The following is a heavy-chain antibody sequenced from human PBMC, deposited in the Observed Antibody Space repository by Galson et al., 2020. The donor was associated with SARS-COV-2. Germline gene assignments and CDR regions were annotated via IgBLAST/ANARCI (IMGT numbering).Heavy chain of an antibody. CDR3: AGGPRGYDYGMDV. D-gene: IGHD2-15*01. Sequence: GGSLRLSCAASGFTVSRNYMRWVRQAPGKGLEWVSDIYVGGDTFYADSVKGRFTISRDSLKNTLYLQINSLRAEDTAVYYCAGGPRGYDYGMDVWGQGTTGTVSS. CDR1: GFTVSRNY. CDR2: IYVGGDT. V-gene: IGHV3-53*05. J-gene: IGHJ6*02.